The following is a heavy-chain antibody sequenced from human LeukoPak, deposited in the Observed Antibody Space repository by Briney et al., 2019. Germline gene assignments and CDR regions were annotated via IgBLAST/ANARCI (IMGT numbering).Heavy chain of an antibody. CDR3: ARDRRIAVAGQYYYYYGMDV. CDR1: GFTVSSNY. J-gene: IGHJ6*02. CDR2: IYSGGST. D-gene: IGHD6-19*01. Sequence: GGSLRLSCAASGFTVSSNYMSWVRQAPGKGLEWVSVIYSGGSTYYADSVNGRFTISRDNSKNTLYLQMNSLRAEDTAVYYCARDRRIAVAGQYYYYYGMDVWGQGTTVTVSS. V-gene: IGHV3-66*01.